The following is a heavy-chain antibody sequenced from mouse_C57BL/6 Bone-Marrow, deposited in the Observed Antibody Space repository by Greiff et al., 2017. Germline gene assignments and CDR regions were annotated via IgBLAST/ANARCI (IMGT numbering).Heavy chain of an antibody. CDR3: ARSGYDYDWFAY. J-gene: IGHJ3*01. Sequence: VQLQQSGPELVKPGASVQIPCKASGYTFTDYNMDWVKQSHGKSLEWIGDINPNNGGTIYNQKFKGKATLTVDKSSSTAYMELRSLTSEDTAVYYCARSGYDYDWFAYWGQGTLVTVSA. V-gene: IGHV1-18*01. D-gene: IGHD2-4*01. CDR2: INPNNGGT. CDR1: GYTFTDYN.